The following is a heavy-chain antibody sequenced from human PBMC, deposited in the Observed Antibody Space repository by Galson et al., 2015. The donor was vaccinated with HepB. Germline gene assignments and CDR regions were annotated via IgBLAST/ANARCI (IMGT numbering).Heavy chain of an antibody. V-gene: IGHV3-74*01. D-gene: IGHD1-26*01. Sequence: SLRLSCAASGFSFSSYWMHWARQAPGKGLVWVARINSDGSSTDYADSVKGLFTISRDNAKNTLYLQMNNLRAEDTAVYYCARDGSGSYSYYFDYWGQGTLVTVSS. CDR1: GFSFSSYW. J-gene: IGHJ4*02. CDR3: ARDGSGSYSYYFDY. CDR2: INSDGSST.